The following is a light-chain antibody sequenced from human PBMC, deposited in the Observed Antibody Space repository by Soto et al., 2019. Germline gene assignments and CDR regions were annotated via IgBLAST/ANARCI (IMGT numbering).Light chain of an antibody. CDR2: EVF. CDR1: SSDVGSYNL. Sequence: QSVLTQPASVSGSPGQSITISCTGPSSDVGSYNLVSWYQQYPGKAPKLIIFEVFKRPSGVSHRFSGSKSGNTASLTISGLQAEDDDNYYCCSYAGRATYVFGGGTKVTVL. J-gene: IGLJ1*01. V-gene: IGLV2-23*02. CDR3: CSYAGRATYV.